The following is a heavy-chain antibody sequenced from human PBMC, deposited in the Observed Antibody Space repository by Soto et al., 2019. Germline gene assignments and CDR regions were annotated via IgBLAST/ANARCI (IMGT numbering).Heavy chain of an antibody. J-gene: IGHJ4*02. Sequence: LRLSCAASGFTFSSYWMHWVRQVPGRGLVWVSRINTDGSITSHADSVKGRFTISRDNAKNTLYLQMNSLRADDTAVYYCTRDSGGRDAYWGQGALVTVSS. CDR1: GFTFSSYW. V-gene: IGHV3-74*01. CDR2: INTDGSIT. D-gene: IGHD2-15*01. CDR3: TRDSGGRDAY.